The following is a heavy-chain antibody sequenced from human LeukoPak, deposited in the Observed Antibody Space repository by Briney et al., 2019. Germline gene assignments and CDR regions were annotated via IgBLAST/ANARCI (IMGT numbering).Heavy chain of an antibody. D-gene: IGHD3-10*01. J-gene: IGHJ4*02. CDR2: ISYDGSQK. CDR1: GFTLSNFG. CDR3: AKEYYFGSGSYYEY. Sequence: GSLRLSCAASGFTLSNFGIHWVRQAPGKGLEWVAVISYDGSQKYYADSVKGRFTVSRDSSRNTLDLQMNSLRAEDTAVYYCAKEYYFGSGSYYEYWGQGTLVTVSS. V-gene: IGHV3-30*18.